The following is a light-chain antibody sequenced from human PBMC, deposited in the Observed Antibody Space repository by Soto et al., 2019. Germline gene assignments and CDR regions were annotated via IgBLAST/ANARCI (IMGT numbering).Light chain of an antibody. J-gene: IGKJ4*01. V-gene: IGKV3-20*01. CDR3: QKCGVAPFT. CDR1: QVIGSRY. CDR2: GAS. Sequence: EIVMTQSPGTLSLSPGERATISCRASQVIGSRYLAWYHQKSGQAPRLLIYGASSRATGIPDRFSGSGSGTDFTLTISSLQPEDVATYYCQKCGVAPFTFGGGTKVEI.